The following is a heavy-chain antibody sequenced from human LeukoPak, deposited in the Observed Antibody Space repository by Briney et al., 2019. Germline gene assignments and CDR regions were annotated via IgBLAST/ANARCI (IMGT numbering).Heavy chain of an antibody. J-gene: IGHJ4*02. V-gene: IGHV1-46*01. Sequence: ASVKVSCKASGYTFTSYYMHWVRQAPGQGLEWMGLINPSGGSTSYAQKFQGRVTMTRDTSTSTAYMELSSLRSEDTAVYYCARVPTRYDFWSGYPRGYFDYWGQGTLVTVSS. CDR3: ARVPTRYDFWSGYPRGYFDY. CDR2: INPSGGST. D-gene: IGHD3-3*01. CDR1: GYTFTSYY.